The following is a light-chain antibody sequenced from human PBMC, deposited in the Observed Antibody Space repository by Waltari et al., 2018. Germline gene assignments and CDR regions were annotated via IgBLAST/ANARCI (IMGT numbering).Light chain of an antibody. J-gene: IGKJ1*01. CDR2: DTS. Sequence: EIVLTQSPGTLALSPGERVNLSCRASQSVGRALAWYQQKPGQAPRLLIYDTSTRATGISDKFSGSGSGTDFSLTISRVEPEDFAVYFCQMYVRLPVTFGQGTKVEVK. CDR1: QSVGRA. V-gene: IGKV3-20*01. CDR3: QMYVRLPVT.